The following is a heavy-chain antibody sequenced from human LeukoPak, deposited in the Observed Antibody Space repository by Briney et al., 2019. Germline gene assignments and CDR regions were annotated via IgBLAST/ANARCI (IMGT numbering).Heavy chain of an antibody. Sequence: GESLKISCKGSGYSFTSYWIGWVRQMPGKGLDWMGIIYPGDSDTRYSPSFQGQVTISADKSISTAYLQWSSLKASDTVMYYCASPDSSIAARYWGQGTLVTVSS. CDR3: ASPDSSIAARY. V-gene: IGHV5-51*01. CDR2: IYPGDSDT. CDR1: GYSFTSYW. J-gene: IGHJ4*02. D-gene: IGHD6-6*01.